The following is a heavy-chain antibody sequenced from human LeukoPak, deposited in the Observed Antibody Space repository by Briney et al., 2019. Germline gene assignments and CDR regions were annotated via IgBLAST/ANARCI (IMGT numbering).Heavy chain of an antibody. V-gene: IGHV3-23*01. CDR3: ARDLGTTFDY. Sequence: TGGSLRLSGAASGFDFSSFAISWVRQAPGRGREWVSGISSSGHLAFYADSVQGRFSVSRDNSRNTLYLQMNSPRAEDTAVYYCARDLGTTFDYWGQGTLVTVSS. CDR2: ISSSGHLA. CDR1: GFDFSSFA. D-gene: IGHD4-11*01. J-gene: IGHJ4*02.